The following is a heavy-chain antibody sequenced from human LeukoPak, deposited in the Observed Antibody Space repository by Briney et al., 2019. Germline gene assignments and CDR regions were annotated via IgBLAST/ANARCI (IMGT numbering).Heavy chain of an antibody. CDR2: IYTSGST. CDR1: GGSISSGSYY. D-gene: IGHD4-23*01. V-gene: IGHV4-61*02. J-gene: IGHJ4*02. CDR3: AGEEYGGNSVQGGVDY. Sequence: SETLSLTCTVSGGSISSGSYYWSWIRQPAGKGLEWIGRIYTSGSTNYNPSLKSRVTISVDTSKNQFSLKLSSVTAADTAVYYCAGEEYGGNSVQGGVDYWGQGTLVTVSS.